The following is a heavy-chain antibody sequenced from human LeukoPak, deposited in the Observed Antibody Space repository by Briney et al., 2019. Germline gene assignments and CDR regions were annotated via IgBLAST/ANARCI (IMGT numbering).Heavy chain of an antibody. CDR1: GVSMSRYF. CDR3: AGFLLVSVPHDTIDL. Sequence: LETLSLTCTISGVSMSRYFWTWIRQPAGKGLEWIGRISTSGTTNYNPSLKSRVTMSLDTSKNQLSLRLTSVTTADTALYYCAGFLLVSVPHDTIDLWGQGTMVTVSS. CDR2: ISTSGTT. J-gene: IGHJ3*01. V-gene: IGHV4-4*07. D-gene: IGHD2/OR15-2a*01.